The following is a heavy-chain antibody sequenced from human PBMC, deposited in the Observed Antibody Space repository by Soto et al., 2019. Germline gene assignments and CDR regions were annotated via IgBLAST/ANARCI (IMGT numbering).Heavy chain of an antibody. Sequence: VQLLEAGGGLVQPGGSLRLSCAASGFTFSSFPMTWVRQAPGKGLDWVSTISATTPNTYYADSVKGRFTISRDNSKNTLYLQMNGLRAEDTAVYYCARDWNLDQWGQGTLV. CDR2: ISATTPNT. V-gene: IGHV3-23*01. J-gene: IGHJ4*02. CDR1: GFTFSSFP. CDR3: ARDWNLDQ. D-gene: IGHD1-1*01.